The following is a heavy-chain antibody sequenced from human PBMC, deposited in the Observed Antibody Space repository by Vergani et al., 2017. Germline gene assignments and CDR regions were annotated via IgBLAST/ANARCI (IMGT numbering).Heavy chain of an antibody. Sequence: QVQLQQWGAGVVKPSGTLSLTCAVFGESFSSFYWSWIRQPPGKGLEWIGEINNDGHTNYNPSLESRVTVSRDTAKNQFSLNLMSVTAADTAMYYCARVDTQVPATSHFYYMDVWGKGTTVTVSS. CDR3: ARVDTQVPATSHFYYMDV. CDR1: GESFSSFY. CDR2: INNDGHT. D-gene: IGHD6-25*01. V-gene: IGHV4-34*02. J-gene: IGHJ6*03.